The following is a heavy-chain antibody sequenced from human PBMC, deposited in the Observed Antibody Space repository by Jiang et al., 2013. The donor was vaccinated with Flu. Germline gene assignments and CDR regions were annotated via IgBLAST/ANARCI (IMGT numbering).Heavy chain of an antibody. V-gene: IGHV5-51*03. CDR1: GYRFNSYW. D-gene: IGHD3-9*01. CDR3: ARRHYDILTGWHYYFDY. Sequence: GAEVKKPGESLKISCKGSGYRFNSYWIGWARQMPGKGLEWMGIIYPGDSDTRYSPSFQGQVTISADKSISTAYLQWSSLKASDTAMYYCARRHYDILTGWHYYFDYWGQGTLVTVSS. CDR2: IYPGDSDT. J-gene: IGHJ4*02.